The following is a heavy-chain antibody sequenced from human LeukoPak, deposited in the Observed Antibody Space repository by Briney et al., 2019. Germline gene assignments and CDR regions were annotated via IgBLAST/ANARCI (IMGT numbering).Heavy chain of an antibody. Sequence: GRSLRLSCAASGFTFSSYGMHWVRQAPGKGLEWVAVISYDGSNKYYADSVKGRFTISRDNSKNTLYLQMNSLRAEDTAAYYCAKDLGLYYYGSGSYADYWGQGTLVTVSS. CDR1: GFTFSSYG. CDR3: AKDLGLYYYGSGSYADY. J-gene: IGHJ4*02. V-gene: IGHV3-30*18. CDR2: ISYDGSNK. D-gene: IGHD3-10*01.